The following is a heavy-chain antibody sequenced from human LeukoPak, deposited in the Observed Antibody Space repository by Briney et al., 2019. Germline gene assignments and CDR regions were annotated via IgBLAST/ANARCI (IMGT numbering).Heavy chain of an antibody. CDR1: GFTFSDYY. D-gene: IGHD4-23*01. V-gene: IGHV3-15*01. CDR2: IKSRTDGGTT. Sequence: PGGSLRLSCVASGFTFSDYYMSWIRQAPGKGLEWVGRIKSRTDGGTTDYAAPVKGRFTISRDDSKNTLYLQMNSLKTEDTAVYYCFPDYGGNQLQGGVDYWGQGTLVTVSS. J-gene: IGHJ4*02. CDR3: FPDYGGNQLQGGVDY.